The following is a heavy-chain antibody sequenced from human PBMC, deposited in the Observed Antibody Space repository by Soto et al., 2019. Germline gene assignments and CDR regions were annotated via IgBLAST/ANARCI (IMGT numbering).Heavy chain of an antibody. CDR1: GGSFHSSA. Sequence: QVHLVQSGAEVKTPGSSVKVSCKVSGGSFHSSAINWLRQAPGQGLEWMGGITPISDSANYAQNFQGRVTITADVYTTTAYMEVNSLTSEDTAVFYCALAPNSNPQLTRYWGQGTLVTVSS. V-gene: IGHV1-69*01. D-gene: IGHD2-2*01. J-gene: IGHJ4*02. CDR2: ITPISDSA. CDR3: ALAPNSNPQLTRY.